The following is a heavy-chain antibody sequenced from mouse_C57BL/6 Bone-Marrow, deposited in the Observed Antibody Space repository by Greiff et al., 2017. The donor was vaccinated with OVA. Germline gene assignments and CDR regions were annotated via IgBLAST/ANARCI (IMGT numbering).Heavy chain of an antibody. CDR3: ARDKLGRGYWYFDV. J-gene: IGHJ1*03. CDR1: GFTFSSYA. CDR2: ISDGGSYT. D-gene: IGHD4-1*01. V-gene: IGHV5-4*01. Sequence: EVKLVESGGGLVKPGGSLKLSCAASGFTFSSYAMSWVRQTPEKRLEWVATISDGGSYTYYPDNVKGRFTISRDNAKNNLYLQMSHLKSEDTAMYYCARDKLGRGYWYFDVWGTGTTVTVSS.